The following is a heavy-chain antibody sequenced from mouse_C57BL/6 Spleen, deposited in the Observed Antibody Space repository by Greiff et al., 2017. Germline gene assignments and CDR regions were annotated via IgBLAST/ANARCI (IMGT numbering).Heavy chain of an antibody. V-gene: IGHV1-47*01. CDR2: FHPYNDDT. J-gene: IGHJ4*01. CDR1: GYTFTTYP. Sequence: QVHVKQSGAELVKPGASVKMSCKASGYTFTTYPIEWMKQNHGKSLEWIGNFHPYNDDTKYNEKFKGKATLTVEKSSSSVYLELSRLTSDDPAVYYCARGQLRLRDYAMDYWGQGTSVTVSS. CDR3: ARGQLRLRDYAMDY. D-gene: IGHD3-2*02.